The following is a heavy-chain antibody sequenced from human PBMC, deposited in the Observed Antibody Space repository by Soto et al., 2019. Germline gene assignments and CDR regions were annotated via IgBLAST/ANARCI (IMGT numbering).Heavy chain of an antibody. CDR2: IYYSGST. Sequence: QVQLQESGPGLVKPSETLSLTCTVSGGSISSYYWSWIRQPPGKGLEWIGYIYYSGSTNYNPSLKSRVTISVDTSKYQFSLKLSSVTAADTAVYYCARGGGEADGYNYDYWGQGTLVTVAS. J-gene: IGHJ4*02. CDR3: ARGGGEADGYNYDY. V-gene: IGHV4-59*01. CDR1: GGSISSYY. D-gene: IGHD5-12*01.